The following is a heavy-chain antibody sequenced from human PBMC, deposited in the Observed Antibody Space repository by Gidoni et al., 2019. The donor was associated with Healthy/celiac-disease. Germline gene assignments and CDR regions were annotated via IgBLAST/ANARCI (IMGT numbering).Heavy chain of an antibody. CDR2: IYHSGST. CDR3: ARVGDIVVVPAVVGFDP. J-gene: IGHJ5*02. Sequence: QVQLQESGPGLVKPSETLSLTCAVSGYSISSGYYWGWIRQPPGKGLEWIASIYHSGSTYYNPSLKSRVTISVDTSKNQFSLKLSSVTAADTAVYYCARVGDIVVVPAVVGFDPWGQGTLVTVSS. D-gene: IGHD2-2*01. V-gene: IGHV4-38-2*01. CDR1: GYSISSGYY.